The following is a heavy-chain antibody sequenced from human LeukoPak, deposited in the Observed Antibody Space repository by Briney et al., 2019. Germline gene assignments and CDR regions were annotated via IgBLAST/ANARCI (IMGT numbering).Heavy chain of an antibody. CDR3: ARNRYYDSSGRFRGDAFDI. Sequence: ASVKVSCKASGGTFSSYAISWVRQAPGQGLEWMGGIIPIFSTANYAQKFQGRVTITTDESTSTAYMELSSLRSEDTAVYYCARNRYYDSSGRFRGDAFDIWGQGTMVTVSS. CDR1: GGTFSSYA. D-gene: IGHD3-22*01. V-gene: IGHV1-69*05. CDR2: IIPIFSTA. J-gene: IGHJ3*02.